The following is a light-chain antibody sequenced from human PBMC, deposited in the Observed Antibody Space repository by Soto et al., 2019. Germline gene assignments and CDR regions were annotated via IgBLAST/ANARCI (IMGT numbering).Light chain of an antibody. V-gene: IGLV2-14*01. CDR2: EVS. CDR3: SSYTSSSTYV. Sequence: QSVLTQPASVSGSPGQSITISCTGTSSDVGRYTFVSWYQQHPGKAPKLMMYEVSNRPSGVSNRFSGSKSGNTASLTISGLQAEDEADYYCSSYTSSSTYVFGSGTKGTV. CDR1: SSDVGRYTF. J-gene: IGLJ1*01.